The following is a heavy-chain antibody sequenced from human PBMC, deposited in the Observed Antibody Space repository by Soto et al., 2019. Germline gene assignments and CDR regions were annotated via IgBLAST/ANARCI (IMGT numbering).Heavy chain of an antibody. CDR1: GFTFDDYA. V-gene: IGHV3-9*01. Sequence: PGGSLRLSCAASGFTFDDYAMHWFRQAPGKGLEWVSGISWNSGSIGYADSVKGRFTISRDNAKNSLYLQMNSLRAEDTALYYCAKSLRSGGAGAFDIWGQGTMVTVSS. CDR3: AKSLRSGGAGAFDI. CDR2: ISWNSGSI. D-gene: IGHD2-15*01. J-gene: IGHJ3*02.